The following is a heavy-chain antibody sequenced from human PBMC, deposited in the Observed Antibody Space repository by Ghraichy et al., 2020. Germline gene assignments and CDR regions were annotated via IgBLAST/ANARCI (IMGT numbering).Heavy chain of an antibody. CDR1: GFTFSSYA. Sequence: GSLRLSCAASGFTFSSYAMTWVRQAPGKGLEWVSAISGSGDRTYYADSVKGRFTISRDNSKNTLYLQMNSLRAEDTAVYYCPGGGYYYGMDVWGQGTTVTVSS. CDR3: PGGGYYYGMDV. V-gene: IGHV3-23*01. CDR2: ISGSGDRT. D-gene: IGHD1-26*01. J-gene: IGHJ6*02.